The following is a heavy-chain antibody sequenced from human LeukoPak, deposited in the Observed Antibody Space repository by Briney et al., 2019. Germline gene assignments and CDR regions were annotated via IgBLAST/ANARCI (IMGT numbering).Heavy chain of an antibody. Sequence: AASVTVSCKASGGTFSSYAISWVRQAPGQGLEWMGRIIPILGIANYAQKFQGRVTITADKSTSTAYMELSSLRSEDTAVYYCARVEYDSSGYYYASFDYWGQGTLVTVSS. CDR1: GGTFSSYA. V-gene: IGHV1-69*04. CDR3: ARVEYDSSGYYYASFDY. J-gene: IGHJ4*02. D-gene: IGHD3-22*01. CDR2: IIPILGIA.